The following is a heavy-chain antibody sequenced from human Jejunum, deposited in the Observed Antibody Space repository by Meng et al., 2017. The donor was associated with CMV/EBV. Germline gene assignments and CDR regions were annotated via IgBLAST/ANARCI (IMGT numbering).Heavy chain of an antibody. CDR3: ARHLYCSSTINCYLTTHFYYNGMDV. V-gene: IGHV1-69*10. J-gene: IGHJ6*02. D-gene: IGHD2-2*01. Sequence: VRQAPGQGLEWMGGIIPILDIGNYAQKFQGRVTITADKFTGTAYMELSSLRSDDTAVYYCARHLYCSSTINCYLTTHFYYNGMDVWGQGTTVTSP. CDR2: IIPILDIG.